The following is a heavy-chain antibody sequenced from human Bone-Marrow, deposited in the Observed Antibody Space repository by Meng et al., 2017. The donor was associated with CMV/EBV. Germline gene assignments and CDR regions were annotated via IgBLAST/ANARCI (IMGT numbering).Heavy chain of an antibody. CDR2: INAYNGNT. CDR3: ARDADLGYDFWSGYYPRYYYYGMDV. V-gene: IGHV1-18*01. Sequence: ASVKVSCKASGYTFINYGISWVRQAPGQGLDWIGWINAYNGNTDYAQKLQGRVTVTTDTSTSTAYMELRSLRSDDTAVYYCARDADLGYDFWSGYYPRYYYYGMDVWGQGTTVTVSS. D-gene: IGHD3-3*01. J-gene: IGHJ6*02. CDR1: GYTFINYG.